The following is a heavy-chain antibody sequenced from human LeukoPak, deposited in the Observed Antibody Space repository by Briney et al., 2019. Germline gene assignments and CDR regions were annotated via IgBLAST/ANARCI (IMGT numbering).Heavy chain of an antibody. D-gene: IGHD6-13*01. CDR2: IYPGDSDT. CDR1: GYSFTSYW. Sequence: GESLKISCKGSGYSFTSYWIGWVRQMPGKGREWMGIIYPGDSDTRYSPSFQGKVPISADKSISTAYLQWSSLKASDTAMYYCARQKQQMVGNVDYWGQGTLVTVSS. J-gene: IGHJ4*02. V-gene: IGHV5-51*01. CDR3: ARQKQQMVGNVDY.